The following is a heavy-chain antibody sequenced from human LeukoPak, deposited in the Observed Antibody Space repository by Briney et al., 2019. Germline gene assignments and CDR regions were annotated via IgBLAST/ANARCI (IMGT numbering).Heavy chain of an antibody. CDR3: ATDNLKGFDY. J-gene: IGHJ4*02. CDR2: FDPEDGET. Sequence: ASVKVSCKVSGHTLTELSMHWVRQAPGKGLEWMGDFDPEDGETIYAQKFQGRVTMTEDTSTDTAYMELSSLRSEDTAVYYCATDNLKGFDYWGQGTLVTVSS. CDR1: GHTLTELS. V-gene: IGHV1-24*01. D-gene: IGHD1-14*01.